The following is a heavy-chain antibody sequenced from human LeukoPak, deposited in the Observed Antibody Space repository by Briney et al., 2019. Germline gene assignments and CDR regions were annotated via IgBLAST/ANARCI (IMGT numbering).Heavy chain of an antibody. CDR3: ASLSIVVVSTDAFDI. Sequence: GESLKISCKGSGSSFTSYWIGWVRQMPGKGLEWMGIIYPGDSDTRYSPSFQGQVTISADKSISTAYLQWSSLKASDTAMYYCASLSIVVVSTDAFDIWGQGTMATVSS. D-gene: IGHD3-22*01. J-gene: IGHJ3*02. CDR1: GSSFTSYW. CDR2: IYPGDSDT. V-gene: IGHV5-51*01.